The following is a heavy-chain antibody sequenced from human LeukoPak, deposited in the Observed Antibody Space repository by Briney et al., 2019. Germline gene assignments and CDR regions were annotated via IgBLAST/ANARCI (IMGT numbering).Heavy chain of an antibody. CDR1: GFTVSSNY. CDR3: ARSTLWFGADY. D-gene: IGHD3-10*01. J-gene: IGHJ4*02. V-gene: IGHV3-53*01. CDR2: IYSGGST. Sequence: QTGGSLRLSCAASGFTVSSNYMSWVRQAPGKGLEWVSVIYSGGSTYYADSVKGRFTISRDNSKTTLYLQMNSLRAEDTAVYYCARSTLWFGADYWGQGTLVTVSS.